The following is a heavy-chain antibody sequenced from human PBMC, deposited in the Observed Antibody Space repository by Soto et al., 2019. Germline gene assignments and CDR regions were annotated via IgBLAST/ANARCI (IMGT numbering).Heavy chain of an antibody. Sequence: SETLSLTCTVSDGSISSGGYYWSWIRQHPGKGLEWIGYIYYSGSTNYNPSLKSRVTISVDTSKNQFSLKLSSVTAADTAVYYCARLAGHYYYYGMDVWGQGTTVTVSS. CDR1: DGSISSGGYY. CDR2: IYYSGST. V-gene: IGHV4-31*03. J-gene: IGHJ6*02. CDR3: ARLAGHYYYYGMDV.